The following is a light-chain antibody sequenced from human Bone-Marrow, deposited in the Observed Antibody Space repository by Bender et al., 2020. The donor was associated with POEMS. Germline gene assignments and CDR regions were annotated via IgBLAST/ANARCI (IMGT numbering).Light chain of an antibody. CDR2: DVS. CDR3: SSWDDSLSGWV. V-gene: IGLV2-14*03. CDR1: SSDVDDYDY. J-gene: IGLJ3*02. Sequence: QSALTQPASVSGSPGQSITISCTGTSSDVDDYDYVSWYQQHPGKAPRLMIYDVSNRPSGVPARFSGSKSGTSASLAISDIQSEDEGDYYCSSWDDSLSGWVFGGGTKLTVL.